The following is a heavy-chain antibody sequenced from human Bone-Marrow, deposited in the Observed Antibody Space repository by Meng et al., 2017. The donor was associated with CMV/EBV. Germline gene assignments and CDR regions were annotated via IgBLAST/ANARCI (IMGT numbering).Heavy chain of an antibody. CDR3: ARDSWGFDY. V-gene: IGHV3-7*01. CDR2: IKQDGSEK. J-gene: IGHJ4*02. D-gene: IGHD7-27*01. CDR1: GFTFSSYW. Sequence: GESLKISCAASGFTFSSYWMSWVRQAPGKGLEWVANIKQDGSEKYYVDSVKGRFTISRDNSKNTLYLQMNSLRAEDTAVYYCARDSWGFDYWGQGTLVTVSS.